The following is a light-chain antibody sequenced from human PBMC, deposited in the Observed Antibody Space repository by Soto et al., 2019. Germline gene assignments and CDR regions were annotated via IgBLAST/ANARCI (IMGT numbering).Light chain of an antibody. CDR1: SSNIGSNT. Sequence: QSVLTQPPSASGTPGQRVTIPCSGSSSNIGSNTVNWYQQLPGTAPKLLIYSNNQRPSGVPDRFSGSKSGTSASLAISGLQYEDEADYYCAAWDDSLNGYVFGTGTKVTVL. V-gene: IGLV1-44*01. CDR3: AAWDDSLNGYV. CDR2: SNN. J-gene: IGLJ1*01.